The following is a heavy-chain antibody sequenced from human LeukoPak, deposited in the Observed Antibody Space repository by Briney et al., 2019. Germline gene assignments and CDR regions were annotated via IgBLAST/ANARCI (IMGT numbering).Heavy chain of an antibody. Sequence: SETLSLTCTVSGGSISSYYWSWIRQPPGKGLEWIGYIYYSGSTNYNPSLKSRVTISVDTSKNQFSLKLSSVTAADTAVYYCAREGGDGYILDYWGQGTLVTVSS. J-gene: IGHJ4*02. CDR1: GGSISSYY. CDR3: AREGGDGYILDY. V-gene: IGHV4-59*01. CDR2: IYYSGST. D-gene: IGHD5-24*01.